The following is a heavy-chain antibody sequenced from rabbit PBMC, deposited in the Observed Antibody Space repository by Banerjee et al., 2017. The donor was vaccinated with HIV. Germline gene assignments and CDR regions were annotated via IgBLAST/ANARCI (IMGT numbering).Heavy chain of an antibody. Sequence: QSLEESGGDLVKPGASLTLTCTASGFSFSSAYDMCWVRQAPGKGLEWIACIGAGSSGTTYYASWAKGRFTISKTSSTTVTLQMTSLTAADTATYFCARRYSGGYSDLWGQGTLVTVS. CDR1: GFSFSSAYD. CDR3: ARRYSGGYSDL. CDR2: IGAGSSGTT. V-gene: IGHV1S40*01. D-gene: IGHD1-1*01. J-gene: IGHJ3*01.